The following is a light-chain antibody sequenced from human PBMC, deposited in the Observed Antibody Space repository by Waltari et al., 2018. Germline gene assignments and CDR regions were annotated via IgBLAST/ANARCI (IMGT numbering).Light chain of an antibody. CDR3: QQHYSAPNT. J-gene: IGKJ2*01. CDR1: QSVSSD. Sequence: EIVMTQSPATLSVSPGESATLSCRASQSVSSDLAWYQQKPGQAPRLLIYGASTRATGIPARFSGSGSGTEFTLTISSLQSEDFAVYYCQQHYSAPNTFGQGTKLEIK. CDR2: GAS. V-gene: IGKV3-15*01.